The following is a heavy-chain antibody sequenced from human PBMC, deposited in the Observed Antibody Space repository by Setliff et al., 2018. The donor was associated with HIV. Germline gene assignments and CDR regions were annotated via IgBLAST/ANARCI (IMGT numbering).Heavy chain of an antibody. D-gene: IGHD3-16*01. Sequence: ASVKVSCKVSGYTLTELSRHWVRQAPGKGLEWMGGFDPEDGETIYAQKFQGRVTLTADESTSTAYMELRSLRSEDTAVYYCARDLGSGGDFWGQGTLVTVSS. CDR3: ARDLGSGGDF. J-gene: IGHJ4*02. CDR2: FDPEDGET. CDR1: GYTLTELS. V-gene: IGHV1-24*01.